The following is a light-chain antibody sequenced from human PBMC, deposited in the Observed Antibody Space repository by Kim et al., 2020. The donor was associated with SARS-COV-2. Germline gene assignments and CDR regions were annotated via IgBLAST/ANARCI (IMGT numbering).Light chain of an antibody. CDR1: QSISSY. CDR3: QQSYSTPLT. Sequence: ASVGDRVTIPCRASQSISSYLNWYQQKPGKAPKLLIYAASSLQSGVPSRFSGSGSGTDFTLTISSLQPEDFATYYCQQSYSTPLTFGGGTKVDIK. CDR2: AAS. V-gene: IGKV1-39*01. J-gene: IGKJ4*01.